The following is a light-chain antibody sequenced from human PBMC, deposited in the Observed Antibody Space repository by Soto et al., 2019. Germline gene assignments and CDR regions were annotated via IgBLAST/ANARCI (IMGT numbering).Light chain of an antibody. Sequence: QSALTQPRSVSGFPGQSVTIYCTGTNSDVGGYDYVSWYRQHPGKAPKLLIYDLIKRPSGVPDRFSGSKSGNTAYLTISGLQAEDEADYHCCSYAGSCIVILGGGTQLTVL. CDR3: CSYAGSCIVI. V-gene: IGLV2-11*01. J-gene: IGLJ2*01. CDR1: NSDVGGYDY. CDR2: DLI.